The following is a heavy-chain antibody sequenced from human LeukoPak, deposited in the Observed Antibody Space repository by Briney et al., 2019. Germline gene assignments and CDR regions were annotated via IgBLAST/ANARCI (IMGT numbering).Heavy chain of an antibody. CDR3: ARTKYSSSSVEDGMDV. Sequence: GASVKVSFKASGYTFTVYYMHWGRQAPGQGREWMGWINPNSGGTNYAQKFQGRVTMTRDTSISTAYMELSRLRSDDTAVYYCARTKYSSSSVEDGMDVWGQGTTVTVSS. V-gene: IGHV1-2*02. D-gene: IGHD6-13*01. CDR2: INPNSGGT. CDR1: GYTFTVYY. J-gene: IGHJ6*02.